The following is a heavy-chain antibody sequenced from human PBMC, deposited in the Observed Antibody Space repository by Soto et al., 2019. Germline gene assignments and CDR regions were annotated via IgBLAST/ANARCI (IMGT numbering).Heavy chain of an antibody. CDR1: GFTFSSYW. D-gene: IGHD3-10*01. Sequence: GGSLRLSCAASGFTFSSYWMSWVRQAPGKGLEWVANIKQDGSEKYYVDSVKGRFTISRDNAKNSLYLQMNSLRAEETAVYYCARDDLLGDLGEPDYYYYGMDVWGQGTTVTVSS. CDR3: ARDDLLGDLGEPDYYYYGMDV. CDR2: IKQDGSEK. J-gene: IGHJ6*02. V-gene: IGHV3-7*05.